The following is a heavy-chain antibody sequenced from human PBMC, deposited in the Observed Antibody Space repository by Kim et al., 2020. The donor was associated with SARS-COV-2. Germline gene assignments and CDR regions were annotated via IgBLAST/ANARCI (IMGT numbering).Heavy chain of an antibody. Sequence: GGSLRLSCAASGFTFSSYAMHWVRQAPGKGLEWVAVISYDGSNKYYADSVKGRFTISRDNSKNTLYLQMNSMSAEDTAVYYGARGIWQKPHYYYYGMDVWGEGTTVTVSS. CDR2: ISYDGSNK. D-gene: IGHD2-15*01. J-gene: IGHJ6*04. V-gene: IGHV3-30*04. CDR3: ARGIWQKPHYYYYGMDV. CDR1: GFTFSSYA.